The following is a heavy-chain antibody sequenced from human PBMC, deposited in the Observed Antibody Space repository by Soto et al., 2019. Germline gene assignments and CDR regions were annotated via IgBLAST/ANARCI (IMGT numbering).Heavy chain of an antibody. Sequence: ASVKVSCKASGYTFTVYYMHWVRQAPGQGLEWMGWINPNSGGTNYAQKFQGWVTMTRDTSISTAYMELSRLRSDDTAVYYCAFLPYYDILTGYYTHLIDYGVDVWGQGTTVTV. V-gene: IGHV1-2*04. CDR3: AFLPYYDILTGYYTHLIDYGVDV. CDR1: GYTFTVYY. D-gene: IGHD3-9*01. J-gene: IGHJ6*02. CDR2: INPNSGGT.